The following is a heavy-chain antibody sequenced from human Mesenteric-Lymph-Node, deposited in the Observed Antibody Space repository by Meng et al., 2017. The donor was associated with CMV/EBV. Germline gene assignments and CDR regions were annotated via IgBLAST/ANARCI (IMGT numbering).Heavy chain of an antibody. CDR2: INHSGST. CDR3: ARGRPWMRGDCSSTSCYKALGFPPRGYYFDY. CDR1: GGSFSGYY. J-gene: IGHJ4*02. V-gene: IGHV4-34*01. Sequence: SETLSLTCAVYGGSFSGYYWSWIRQPPGKGLEWIGEINHSGSTNYNPSLKSRVTISVDTSKNQFSLKLSSVTAADTAVYYCARGRPWMRGDCSSTSCYKALGFPPRGYYFDYWGQGTLVTVSS. D-gene: IGHD2-2*02.